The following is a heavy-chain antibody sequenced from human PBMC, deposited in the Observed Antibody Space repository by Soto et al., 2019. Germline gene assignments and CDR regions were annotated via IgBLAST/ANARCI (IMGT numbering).Heavy chain of an antibody. CDR1: GGSISSSNW. J-gene: IGHJ4*02. V-gene: IGHV4-4*02. Sequence: KPSETLSLTCAVSGGSISSSNWWSWVRQPPGKGLEWIGEIYHSGSTNYNPSLKSRVTISVDKSKNQFSLKLSSVTAADTAVYYCALVPITMVRGPLDYWGQGTLVTAPQ. CDR3: ALVPITMVRGPLDY. CDR2: IYHSGST. D-gene: IGHD3-10*01.